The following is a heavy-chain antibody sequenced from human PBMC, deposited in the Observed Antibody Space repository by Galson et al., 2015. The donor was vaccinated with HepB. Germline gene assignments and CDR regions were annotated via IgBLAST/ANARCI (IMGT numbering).Heavy chain of an antibody. V-gene: IGHV1-18*01. J-gene: IGHJ4*02. Sequence: SVKVSCKASGYTFTSYGISWVRQAPGQGLEWMGWISAYNGNTNYAQKLQGRVTMTTDTSTSTAYMELRSLRSDDTAVYYCARDLLSYCSSTSCSQGFFDYWGQGTLVTISS. CDR3: ARDLLSYCSSTSCSQGFFDY. CDR2: ISAYNGNT. CDR1: GYTFTSYG. D-gene: IGHD2-2*01.